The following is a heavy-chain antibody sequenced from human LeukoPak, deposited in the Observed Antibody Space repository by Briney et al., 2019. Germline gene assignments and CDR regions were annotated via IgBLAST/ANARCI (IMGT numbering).Heavy chain of an antibody. CDR2: INSSGGST. J-gene: IGHJ4*02. CDR1: GYTFTSYY. Sequence: ASVKVSCKASGYTFTSYYMHWVRQAPGQGLDWMGIINSSGGSTRIAQKLQGRVSMTRDTSTSTVYMELSSLRSEDTAVYYCARDWGERWLQVFDYWGQGTLVTV. V-gene: IGHV1-46*01. CDR3: ARDWGERWLQVFDY. D-gene: IGHD5-24*01.